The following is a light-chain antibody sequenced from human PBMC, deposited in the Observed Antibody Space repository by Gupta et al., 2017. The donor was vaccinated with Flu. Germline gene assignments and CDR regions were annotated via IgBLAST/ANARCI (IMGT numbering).Light chain of an antibody. CDR3: SPYTASTMKV. CDR2: EVT. Sequence: QSALTQPASVSGSPGQSITISCIGTSSDVGGYNYVSWYQQHPGKAPKLMIYEVTNRPSGVSTRFSGSKSGNTASLTISGLQAEDEADYYCSPYTASTMKVFGGGTKVTVL. CDR1: SSDVGGYNY. V-gene: IGLV2-14*01. J-gene: IGLJ3*02.